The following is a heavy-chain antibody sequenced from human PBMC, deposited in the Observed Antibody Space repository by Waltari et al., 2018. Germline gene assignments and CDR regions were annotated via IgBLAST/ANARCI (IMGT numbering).Heavy chain of an antibody. CDR3: AREGGKTGKGIAFDI. D-gene: IGHD1-1*01. J-gene: IGHJ3*02. CDR2: IYYSGSN. V-gene: IGHV4-59*01. CDR1: GGSISSYY. Sequence: QVQLQESGPGLVKPSETLSLTCTVSGGSISSYYWSWIRQPPGKGLEWIGYIYYSGSNNYNPTLKSRVTISVDTSKNQFSLKLSSVTAADTAVYYCAREGGKTGKGIAFDIWGQGTMVTVSS.